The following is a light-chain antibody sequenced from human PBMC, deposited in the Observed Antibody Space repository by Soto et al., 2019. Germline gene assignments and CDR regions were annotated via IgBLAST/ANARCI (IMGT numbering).Light chain of an antibody. Sequence: QSVLTRPPSASGTPGQRVTISCSGSSSNIGSNHVYWYQQFPGTAPKLLMYRSDQRPSGVPDRFSGSKSGTSASLAISGLRSDDEADYYCSARDDSLSGVVFGGGTKVTVL. J-gene: IGLJ2*01. V-gene: IGLV1-47*01. CDR3: SARDDSLSGVV. CDR1: SSNIGSNH. CDR2: RSD.